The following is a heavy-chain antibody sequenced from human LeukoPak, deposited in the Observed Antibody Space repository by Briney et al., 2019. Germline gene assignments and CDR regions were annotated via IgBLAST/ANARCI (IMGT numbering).Heavy chain of an antibody. Sequence: ASVKVSCKASGGTFSTHAINWVRQATGQGLEWMGWMNPNSGNTGYAQKFQGRVTITRNTSISTAYMELSSLRSEDTAVYYCARGEYSSSSDYYYMDVWGKGTTVTVSS. D-gene: IGHD6-6*01. V-gene: IGHV1-8*01. CDR2: MNPNSGNT. CDR1: GGTFSTHA. CDR3: ARGEYSSSSDYYYMDV. J-gene: IGHJ6*03.